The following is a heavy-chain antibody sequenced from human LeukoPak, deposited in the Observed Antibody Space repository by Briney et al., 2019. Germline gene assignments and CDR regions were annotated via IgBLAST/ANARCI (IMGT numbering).Heavy chain of an antibody. CDR1: GFTFRSYS. CDR2: IDPSSTYI. V-gene: IGHV3-21*01. D-gene: IGHD6-13*01. CDR3: AKGAFGQQLVFGY. Sequence: GGSLRLSCAASGFTFRSYSMNWVRQAPGKGLEWVSAIDPSSTYIYYADSVKGRFTISRDNAENSLYLQMNSLRVEDTAVYYCAKGAFGQQLVFGYWGQGTLVTVSS. J-gene: IGHJ4*02.